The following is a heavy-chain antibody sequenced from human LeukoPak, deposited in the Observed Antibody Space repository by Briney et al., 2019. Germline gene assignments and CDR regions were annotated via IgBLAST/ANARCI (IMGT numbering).Heavy chain of an antibody. CDR2: IYYSGST. CDR3: ARVGSSGNWFDP. Sequence: SETLSLTCTVSGGSISTYYWSWIRQPPGKGLEYIGYIYYSGSTNYNPSLKSRVTMSVDTSKNQFSLKLSSVTAADTAVYYCARVGSSGNWFDPWGQGTLVTVSS. J-gene: IGHJ5*02. V-gene: IGHV4-59*12. CDR1: GGSISTYY. D-gene: IGHD3-10*01.